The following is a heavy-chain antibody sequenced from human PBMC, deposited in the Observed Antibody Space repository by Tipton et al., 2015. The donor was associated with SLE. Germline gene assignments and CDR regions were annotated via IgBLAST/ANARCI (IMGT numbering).Heavy chain of an antibody. CDR3: ASRDSSGWSHDAFDI. CDR2: IYHSGST. D-gene: IGHD6-19*01. CDR1: GYSISSGYY. J-gene: IGHJ3*02. V-gene: IGHV4-38-2*01. Sequence: LSLTCAVSGYSISSGYYWGWIRQPPGKGLEWIGSIYHSGSTYYNPSLKSRVTISVDTSKNQFSLKLSSVTAADTAVYYCASRDSSGWSHDAFDIWGQGTMVTVSS.